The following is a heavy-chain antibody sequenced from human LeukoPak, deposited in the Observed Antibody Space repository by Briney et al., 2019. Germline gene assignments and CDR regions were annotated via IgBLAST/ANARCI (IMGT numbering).Heavy chain of an antibody. CDR1: GYRFTSYW. CDR3: ARSGGNYYSI. D-gene: IGHD1-26*01. CDR2: IYPGDSDT. J-gene: IGHJ3*02. Sequence: GESLQISCKGSGYRFTSYWIGWVRQMPGKGLEWMGIIYPGDSDTIYSPSFQGQVTISADKSTSTANLQWSSLKASDTAMYYCARSGGNYYSIWGQGTMGTVSS. V-gene: IGHV5-51*01.